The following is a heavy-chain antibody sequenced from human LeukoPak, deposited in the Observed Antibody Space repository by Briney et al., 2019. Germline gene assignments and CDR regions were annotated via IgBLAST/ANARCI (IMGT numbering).Heavy chain of an antibody. J-gene: IGHJ5*02. Sequence: PSETLSLTCAVYGGSFSGYYWSWIRQPPGKGLEWIGYIYYSGSTNYNPSLKSRLTISVDTSKSQFSLKLRSVTAADTAVYYCARDLGLGSGWFDPWGQGTLVTVSS. D-gene: IGHD6-19*01. V-gene: IGHV4-59*01. CDR3: ARDLGLGSGWFDP. CDR2: IYYSGST. CDR1: GGSFSGYY.